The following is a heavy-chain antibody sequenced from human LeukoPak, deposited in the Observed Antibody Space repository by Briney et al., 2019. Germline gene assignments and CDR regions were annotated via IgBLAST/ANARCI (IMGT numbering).Heavy chain of an antibody. CDR2: ISSSSSYI. V-gene: IGHV3-21*01. J-gene: IGHJ4*02. CDR1: GFTFSSYS. CDR3: ARDGCSGGSCSLSPVWWEPLIPAALFDY. Sequence: GGSLRLSCAASGFTFSSYSMNWVRQAPGKGLEWVSSISSSSSYIYYADSVKGRFTISRDNAKNSLYLQMNSLRAEDTAVYYCARDGCSGGSCSLSPVWWEPLIPAALFDYWGQGTLVTVSS. D-gene: IGHD2-15*01.